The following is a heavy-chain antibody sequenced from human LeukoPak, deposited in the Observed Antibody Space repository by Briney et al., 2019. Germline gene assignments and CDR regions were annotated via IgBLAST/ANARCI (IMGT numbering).Heavy chain of an antibody. CDR3: AELGIAMIGGV. CDR1: GFTFSSYW. V-gene: IGHV3-7*01. Sequence: GGSLRLSCAASGFTFSSYWMSWVRQAPGKGLEWVANIKQDGSKKYYADSVKGRFTISRDNAKNSLYLQMNSLRAEDTAVYYCAELGIAMIGGVWGKGTTVTISS. J-gene: IGHJ6*04. CDR2: IKQDGSKK. D-gene: IGHD3-10*02.